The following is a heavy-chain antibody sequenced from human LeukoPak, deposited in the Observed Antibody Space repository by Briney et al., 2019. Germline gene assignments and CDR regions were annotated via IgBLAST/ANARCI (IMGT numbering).Heavy chain of an antibody. V-gene: IGHV4-59*08. D-gene: IGHD6-19*01. CDR1: GXXIXXXY. Sequence: SETLSLTCSVSGXXIXXXYXXXXXXPPGXXLXXIXYIYNSGSSRYNPSLRSRVTISVDTSKNQFSLNLSSVTAADTAVYYCARRTYSSGWDWGQGNLVTVSS. CDR3: ARRTYSSGWD. J-gene: IGHJ4*02. CDR2: IYNSGSS.